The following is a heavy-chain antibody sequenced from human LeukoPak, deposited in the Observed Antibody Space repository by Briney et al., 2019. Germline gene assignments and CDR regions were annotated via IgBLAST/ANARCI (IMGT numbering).Heavy chain of an antibody. CDR1: GFTFSSHA. D-gene: IGHD6-19*01. V-gene: IGHV3-30*04. CDR2: ISYDGSNK. J-gene: IGHJ4*02. CDR3: ARAGYSSGWPFDY. Sequence: GGSLRLSCAASGFTFSSHAMHWVRQAPGKGLEWVAVISYDGSNKYYADSVKGRFTISRDNSKNTLYLQMNSLRAEDTAVYYCARAGYSSGWPFDYWGQGTLVTVSS.